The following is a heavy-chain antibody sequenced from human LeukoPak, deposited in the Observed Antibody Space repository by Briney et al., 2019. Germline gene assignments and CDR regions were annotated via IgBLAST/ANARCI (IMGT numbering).Heavy chain of an antibody. V-gene: IGHV4-31*03. CDR2: IYYSGST. J-gene: IGHJ4*02. Sequence: SETLSLTCTVSGGSISSGGYYWSWIRQHPGKGLEWIGYIYYSGSTYYNPSLKSRVTISVDTSKNQFSLKPSSVTAADTAVYYCARTYYDFWSGSSTSNEYNDYWGQGTLVAVSS. CDR3: ARTYYDFWSGSSTSNEYNDY. CDR1: GGSISSGGYY. D-gene: IGHD3-3*01.